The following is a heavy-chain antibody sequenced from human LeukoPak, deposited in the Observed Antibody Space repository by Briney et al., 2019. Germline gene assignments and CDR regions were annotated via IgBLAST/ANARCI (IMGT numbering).Heavy chain of an antibody. Sequence: NTSETLSLTCTVSGGSISSNSWSWIRQSPGKGLEWIGFIFYSRNTNYNPPLQSRVTISADTSKNQFPLKLNSVTAADTAVYYCARAYMVGPTKFWFFDLWGRGTLVTVSS. CDR2: IFYSRNT. CDR3: ARAYMVGPTKFWFFDL. V-gene: IGHV4-59*01. J-gene: IGHJ2*01. D-gene: IGHD1-26*01. CDR1: GGSISSNS.